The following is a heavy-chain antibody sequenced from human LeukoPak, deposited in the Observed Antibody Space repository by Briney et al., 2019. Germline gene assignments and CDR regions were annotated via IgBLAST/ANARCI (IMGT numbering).Heavy chain of an antibody. CDR3: AKKGQADDNGKPD. J-gene: IGHJ4*02. D-gene: IGHD1-1*01. CDR2: ISASGDVT. CDR1: RFSFSTYP. V-gene: IGHV3-23*01. Sequence: PGGSLRLSCAASRFSFSTYPMGWVRQAPGKGLEWVSGISASGDVTFHADPVKGRFTISRDNSKNTLYLQMNNLRADDTAVYYCAKKGQADDNGKPDWGQGTLVTVSS.